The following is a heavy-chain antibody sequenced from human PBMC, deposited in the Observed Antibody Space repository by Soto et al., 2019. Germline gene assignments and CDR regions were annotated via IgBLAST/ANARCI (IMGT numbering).Heavy chain of an antibody. CDR1: GYPFTTYH. Sequence: QVQLVQSGAEVKKPGASVKVSYKASGYPFTTYHLHWVRQAPGQGLEWMGIVYVTGTGTRSAQKFQGRLTMTRDRSTSTVYMELSSLRSEDTAVYYCARPEGYGSGSYYFDSWGQGTLVTVSS. CDR2: VYVTGTGT. CDR3: ARPEGYGSGSYYFDS. D-gene: IGHD3-10*01. J-gene: IGHJ4*02. V-gene: IGHV1-46*01.